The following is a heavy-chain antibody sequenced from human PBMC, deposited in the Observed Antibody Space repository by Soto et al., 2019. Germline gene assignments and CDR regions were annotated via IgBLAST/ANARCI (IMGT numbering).Heavy chain of an antibody. CDR1: GDTFTSYA. Sequence: ASVKVSCKACGDTFTSYAMHWVRQAPGQRLEWMGWINAGNGNTKYSQKFQGRVTITRDTSASTAYMELSSLRSEDTAVYYCARDIVATMNAYYYYYMDVWGKGTTVTVSS. CDR2: INAGNGNT. J-gene: IGHJ6*03. D-gene: IGHD5-12*01. CDR3: ARDIVATMNAYYYYYMDV. V-gene: IGHV1-3*01.